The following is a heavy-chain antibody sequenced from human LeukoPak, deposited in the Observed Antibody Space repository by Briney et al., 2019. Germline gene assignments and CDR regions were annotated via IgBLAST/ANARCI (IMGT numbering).Heavy chain of an antibody. CDR1: GYTFTSYY. V-gene: IGHV1-46*01. CDR3: ARDFFSSSFPVWWFDP. J-gene: IGHJ5*02. Sequence: GASVKVSCKASGYTFTSYYMHWVRQAPGQGLEWMGIINPSGGSTSCAQKFQGRVTMTRDTSTSTVYMELSSLRSEDTAVYYCARDFFSSSFPVWWFDPWGQGTLVTVSS. CDR2: INPSGGST. D-gene: IGHD6-13*01.